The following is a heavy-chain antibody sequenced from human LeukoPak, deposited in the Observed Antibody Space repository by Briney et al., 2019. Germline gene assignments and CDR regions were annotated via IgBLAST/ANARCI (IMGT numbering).Heavy chain of an antibody. D-gene: IGHD3-16*02. CDR1: GFTFSSYA. J-gene: IGHJ5*02. CDR3: ARGSLRYTRSQGFDP. V-gene: IGHV3-30*04. CDR2: ISYDGSIK. Sequence: GGSLRLSCAASGFTFSSYAMHWVRQAPGKGLEWVAVISYDGSIKYYADSVKGRFTISRDNSKNTLYLQMNSLRAEDTAVYYCARGSLRYTRSQGFDPWGQGTLVTVSS.